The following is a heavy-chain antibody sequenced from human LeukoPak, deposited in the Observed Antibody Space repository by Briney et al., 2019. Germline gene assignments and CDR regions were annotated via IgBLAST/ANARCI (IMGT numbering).Heavy chain of an antibody. CDR1: GGTFSSYA. V-gene: IGHV1-69*13. CDR2: IIPIFGTA. CDR3: AGCGGDCYSANWFDP. D-gene: IGHD2-21*02. J-gene: IGHJ5*02. Sequence: SVKVSCKASGGTFSSYAISWVRQAPGQGLEWMGGIIPIFGTANYAQKFQGRVTITADESTSAAYMELSSLRSEDTAVYYCAGCGGDCYSANWFDPWGQGTLVTVSS.